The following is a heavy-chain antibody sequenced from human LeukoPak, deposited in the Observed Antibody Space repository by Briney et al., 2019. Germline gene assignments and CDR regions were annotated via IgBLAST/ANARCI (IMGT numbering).Heavy chain of an antibody. J-gene: IGHJ5*02. CDR2: IYYSGST. Sequence: SETLSLTCTVSGGSISSYYWSWIRQPPGKGLEWIGYIYYSGSTNYNPSLKSRVTMSVDTSKNQFSLKLSSVTAADTAVYYCASETLRYSSSSGGFDPWGQGTLVTVSS. CDR3: ASETLRYSSSSGGFDP. V-gene: IGHV4-59*12. CDR1: GGSISSYY. D-gene: IGHD6-6*01.